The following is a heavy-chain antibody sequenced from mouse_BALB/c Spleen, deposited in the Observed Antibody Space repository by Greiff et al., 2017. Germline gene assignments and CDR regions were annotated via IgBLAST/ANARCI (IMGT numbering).Heavy chain of an antibody. J-gene: IGHJ2*01. CDR1: GYTFTSYW. V-gene: IGHV1S81*02. Sequence: QVQLQQPGAELVKPGASVKLSCKASGYTFTSYWMHWVKQRPGQGLEWIGEINPSNGRTNYNEKFKSKATLTVDKSSSTAYMQLSSLTSEDSAVYYCARFYDGYDYWGQGTTLTVSS. CDR3: ARFYDGYDY. CDR2: INPSNGRT. D-gene: IGHD2-3*01.